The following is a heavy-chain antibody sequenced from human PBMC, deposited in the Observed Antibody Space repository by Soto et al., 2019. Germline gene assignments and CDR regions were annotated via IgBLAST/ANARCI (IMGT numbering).Heavy chain of an antibody. CDR1: GGTFSSYT. Sequence: QVQLVQSGAEVKKPGSSVKVSCKASGGTFSSYTISWVRQAPGQGLEWMGRIIPILGIANYAQKFQGRVTITADKSTSTAYMELSSLRSEDTAVYYCARGRYRSSWYGHYYYYGMDVWGQGTTVTVSS. J-gene: IGHJ6*02. V-gene: IGHV1-69*02. CDR3: ARGRYRSSWYGHYYYYGMDV. D-gene: IGHD6-13*01. CDR2: IIPILGIA.